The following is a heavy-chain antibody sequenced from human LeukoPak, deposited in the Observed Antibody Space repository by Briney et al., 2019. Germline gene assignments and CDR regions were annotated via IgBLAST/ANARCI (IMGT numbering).Heavy chain of an antibody. CDR1: GGSISTYD. J-gene: IGHJ4*02. CDR2: WRPSGNN. CDR3: AREIYDASAYLYFDY. Sequence: SETLSLTCTVSGGSISTYDRSWIRQPAGKGLEWVGRWRPSGNNKYNPSLNSRATMSVDTSKNQLSLKLTSVTAADTAVYYCAREIYDASAYLYFDYWGQGSLVTVSS. D-gene: IGHD3-22*01. V-gene: IGHV4-4*07.